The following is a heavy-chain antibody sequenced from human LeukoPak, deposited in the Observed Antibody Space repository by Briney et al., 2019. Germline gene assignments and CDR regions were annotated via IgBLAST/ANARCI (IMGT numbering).Heavy chain of an antibody. CDR3: ARREVVVYYDAFDM. Sequence: GGSLRLSCAASEFTFRNYGMHWVRQAPGKGLEWVAFIRDDGSNKYYADSVKGRVTISRDNSKNTLYLQMNSLRAEDTAVYYCARREVVVYYDAFDMWGQGTMVTVSS. J-gene: IGHJ3*02. D-gene: IGHD3-22*01. CDR1: EFTFRNYG. CDR2: IRDDGSNK. V-gene: IGHV3-30*02.